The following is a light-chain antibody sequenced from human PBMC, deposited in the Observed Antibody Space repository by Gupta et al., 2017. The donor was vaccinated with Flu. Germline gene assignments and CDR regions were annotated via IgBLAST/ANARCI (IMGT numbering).Light chain of an antibody. CDR3: QQYGTSPYT. Sequence: EIVLTQFPDTLSVSPGERATLSCRASQSVSSDYLGWYQQKPGQAPRLLIYDTSSRAAGIPDRFSGSGSGTDFTLTISSLEPEDVAVYYCQQYGTSPYTFGQGSKLEI. V-gene: IGKV3-20*01. J-gene: IGKJ2*01. CDR2: DTS. CDR1: QSVSSDY.